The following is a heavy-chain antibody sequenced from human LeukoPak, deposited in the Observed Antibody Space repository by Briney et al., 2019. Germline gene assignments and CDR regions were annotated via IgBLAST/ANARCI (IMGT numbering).Heavy chain of an antibody. J-gene: IGHJ4*02. CDR3: AKDPFSGSYQVEFDY. V-gene: IGHV3-23*01. Sequence: GGSLRLSCAASGFTFSSYAMSWVRQAPGKGLEWVSAISGSGGSTYYADSVKGRFTISRDNSKNTLYLQMNSLRAEDMAVYYCAKDPFSGSYQVEFDYWGQGTLVTVSS. CDR2: ISGSGGST. D-gene: IGHD1-26*01. CDR1: GFTFSSYA.